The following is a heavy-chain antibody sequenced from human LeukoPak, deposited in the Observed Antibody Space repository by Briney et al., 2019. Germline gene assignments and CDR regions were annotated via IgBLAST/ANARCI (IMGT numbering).Heavy chain of an antibody. V-gene: IGHV4-34*01. D-gene: IGHD2-2*01. J-gene: IGHJ6*04. Sequence: SETLSLTCAVYGGTLRGYFYNWIRQPPGKRLQWIGEINDSGSTNYNPSLKSRLTISVDTSKNQFSLKLSSVAAADTAVYYCARRGDVVGPTATWFHTLHVWGKGTPVIVSS. CDR1: GGTLRGYF. CDR2: INDSGST. CDR3: ARRGDVVGPTATWFHTLHV.